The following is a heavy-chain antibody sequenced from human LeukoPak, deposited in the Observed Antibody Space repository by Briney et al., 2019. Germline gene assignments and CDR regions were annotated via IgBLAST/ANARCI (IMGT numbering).Heavy chain of an antibody. D-gene: IGHD6-13*01. CDR3: AKDQAASSSWGYYYGMDV. J-gene: IGHJ6*02. CDR1: GFTFSSHG. V-gene: IGHV3-23*01. CDR2: ISGSGGST. Sequence: GGSLRLSCAASGFTFSSHGMSWVRQAPGKGLEWVSAISGSGGSTCYADSVKGRFTISSDNSKNTLFLQMNSLRAEDTAVYYCAKDQAASSSWGYYYGMDVWGQGTTVTVSS.